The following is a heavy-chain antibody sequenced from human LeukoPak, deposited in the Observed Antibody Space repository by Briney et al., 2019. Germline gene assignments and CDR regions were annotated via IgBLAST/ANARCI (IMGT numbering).Heavy chain of an antibody. J-gene: IGHJ4*01. Sequence: GESLKISCKGSGYTFSSYWIGWVRQMPGKGLEWVGIIYPTDSETRYSPSFQGQVTISVDKSINTAYLQWSSLKASDTAMYFCARRSPYSTAWAAFDSWGQGTLVTASS. CDR1: GYTFSSYW. CDR3: ARRSPYSTAWAAFDS. CDR2: IYPTDSET. V-gene: IGHV5-51*01. D-gene: IGHD6-19*01.